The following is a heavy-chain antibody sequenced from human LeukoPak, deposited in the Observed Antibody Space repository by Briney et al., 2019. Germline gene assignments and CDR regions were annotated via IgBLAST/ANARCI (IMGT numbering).Heavy chain of an antibody. Sequence: GSLRLFCAASWFTGSCNHLSLGPQAPGKGLEWVSVIYSGGSTYYADSVKGRFTISRDNSKNTLYLQMNSLRAEDTAVYYCASQFDYWGQGTLVTVSS. J-gene: IGHJ4*02. CDR1: WFTGSCNH. CDR3: ASQFDY. CDR2: IYSGGST. V-gene: IGHV3-53*01.